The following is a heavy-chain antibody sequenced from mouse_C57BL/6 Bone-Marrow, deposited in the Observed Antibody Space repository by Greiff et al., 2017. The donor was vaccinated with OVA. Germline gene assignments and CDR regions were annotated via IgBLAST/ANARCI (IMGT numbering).Heavy chain of an antibody. D-gene: IGHD3-2*02. V-gene: IGHV1-64*01. CDR2: IQPNSGST. J-gene: IGHJ2*01. CDR1: GYTFTSYW. CDR3: SKATLHFDY. Sequence: VQLQQPGAELVKPGASVKLSCKASGYTFTSYWMHWVKQRPGQGLEWIGMIQPNSGSTNYNEKFKSKATLTVDKSSSTAYMQLSSLTSEDSAVYYCSKATLHFDYWGQGTTLTVSS.